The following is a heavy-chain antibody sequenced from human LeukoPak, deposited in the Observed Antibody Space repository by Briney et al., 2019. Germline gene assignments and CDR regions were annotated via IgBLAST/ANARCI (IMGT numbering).Heavy chain of an antibody. D-gene: IGHD5-12*01. V-gene: IGHV4-39*01. CDR2: IYYSGST. J-gene: IGHJ4*02. CDR3: ARLRSGYDLFDY. Sequence: PSETLSLTCTVSGGSISSSSYYWGWIRQPPGKGLEWIGSIYYSGSTYYNPSLKGRVTISVDTSKNQFSLKLSSVTAADTAVYYCARLRSGYDLFDYWGQGTLVTVSS. CDR1: GGSISSSSYY.